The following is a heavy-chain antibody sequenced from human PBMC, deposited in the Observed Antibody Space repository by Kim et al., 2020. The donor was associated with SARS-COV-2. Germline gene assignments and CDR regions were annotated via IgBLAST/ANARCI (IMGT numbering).Heavy chain of an antibody. CDR1: GYSFTSYW. Sequence: GESLKISCKGSGYSFTSYWIGWVRQMPGKGLEWMGIIYPGDSDTRYSPSFQGQVTISADKSISTAYLQWSSLKASDTAMYYCARSRYNWNCCVPEFDYWGQGTLVTVSS. J-gene: IGHJ4*02. D-gene: IGHD1-7*01. V-gene: IGHV5-51*01. CDR3: ARSRYNWNCCVPEFDY. CDR2: IYPGDSDT.